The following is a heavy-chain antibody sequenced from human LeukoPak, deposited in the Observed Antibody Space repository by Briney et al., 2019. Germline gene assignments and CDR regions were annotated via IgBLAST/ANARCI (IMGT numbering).Heavy chain of an antibody. CDR2: ISYDGSNK. V-gene: IGHV3-30-3*01. CDR3: ARGRWPHFDY. CDR1: GFTFSSYA. J-gene: IGHJ4*02. D-gene: IGHD2-15*01. Sequence: GGSLRLSCAASGFTFSSYAMHWVRQAPGKGLEWVAVISYDGSNKYYADSVKGRFTISRDNSKNTLNLQMNSLRAEDTAVYYCARGRWPHFDYWGQGTLVTVSS.